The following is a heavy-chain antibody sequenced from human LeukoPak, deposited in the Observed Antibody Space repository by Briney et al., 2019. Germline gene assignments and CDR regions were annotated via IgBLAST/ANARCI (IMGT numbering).Heavy chain of an antibody. CDR3: ARGELYSLNWFDP. D-gene: IGHD3-10*01. J-gene: IGHJ5*02. CDR2: IYYSGST. V-gene: IGHV4-39*07. CDR1: GGSISSYY. Sequence: PSQTLSLTCTVSGGSISSYYWGWIRQPPGKGLEWIGSIYYSGSTYYNPSLKSRVTISVDTSKNQFSLKLSSVTAADTAVYYCARGELYSLNWFDPWGQGTLVTVSS.